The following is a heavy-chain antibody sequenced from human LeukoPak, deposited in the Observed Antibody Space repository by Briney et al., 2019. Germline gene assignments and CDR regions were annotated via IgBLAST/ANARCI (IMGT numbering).Heavy chain of an antibody. D-gene: IGHD2-15*01. CDR2: IYTSGST. CDR3: ARDSEHGGLY. J-gene: IGHJ4*02. V-gene: IGHV4-4*07. CDR1: GGSISSHY. Sequence: SETLSLTCTVSGGSISSHYWNWIRQPAGKGLEWIGRIYTSGSTNYNPSLKSRVTMSVDTSKNQFSLKLNSVTAADTAVYYCARDSEHGGLYWGQGTLVSVSS.